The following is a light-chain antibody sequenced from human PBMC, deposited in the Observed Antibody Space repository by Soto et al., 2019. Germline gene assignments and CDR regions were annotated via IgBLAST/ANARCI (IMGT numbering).Light chain of an antibody. V-gene: IGLV2-14*01. J-gene: IGLJ2*01. Sequence: QSALTQPASVSGFPGQSITISCTGTRSDIGAYNYVSWFQQNPGKAPKCMIYDVYSRPSGVSHRFSGSKSANTASLTISGLQAEDEAVYYCTSYTTTNTLALGGGTQLTVL. CDR3: TSYTTTNTLA. CDR2: DVY. CDR1: RSDIGAYNY.